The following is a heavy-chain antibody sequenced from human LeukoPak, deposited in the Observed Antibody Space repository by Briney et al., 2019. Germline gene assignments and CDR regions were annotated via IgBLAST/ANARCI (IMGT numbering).Heavy chain of an antibody. V-gene: IGHV3-11*04. CDR3: ASLSSSSSLDY. D-gene: IGHD6-6*01. Sequence: GGSLRLSCAASGFTFSDYYMSWIRQAPGKGLEWVSYISASASTISYADSVKGRFTISRDNAKNSAYLQINSLRVEDTAVYHCASLSSSSSLDYWGQGTLVTVSS. CDR1: GFTFSDYY. CDR2: ISASASTI. J-gene: IGHJ4*02.